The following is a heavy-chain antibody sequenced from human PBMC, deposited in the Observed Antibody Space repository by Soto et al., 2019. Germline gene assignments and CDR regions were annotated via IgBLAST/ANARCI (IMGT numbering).Heavy chain of an antibody. Sequence: GGSLRLSCAASGFSFSTYNMNWVRQAPGRGLEWVSYISSRSSTIYHADSVKGRFTISRDNAKNSLYLQMDSLRDEDTAVYFCARAIAVGSTSLDYWGLGTRVTVLL. CDR2: ISSRSSTI. CDR1: GFSFSTYN. J-gene: IGHJ4*02. D-gene: IGHD6-19*01. CDR3: ARAIAVGSTSLDY. V-gene: IGHV3-48*02.